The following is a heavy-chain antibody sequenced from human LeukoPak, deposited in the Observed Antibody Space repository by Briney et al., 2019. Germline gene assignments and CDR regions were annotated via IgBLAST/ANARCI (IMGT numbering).Heavy chain of an antibody. CDR1: GFTLSIYW. Sequence: GGSLRLSCAASGFTLSIYWMSWVRQAPGEGLEWVGNIKQDGSEKYYVDSVKGRFTISRDNAKNSLYLQMNSLRAEDTAVYYCARHLVFDYWGQGSLVTVSS. CDR2: IKQDGSEK. CDR3: ARHLVFDY. J-gene: IGHJ4*02. D-gene: IGHD2-8*02. V-gene: IGHV3-7*01.